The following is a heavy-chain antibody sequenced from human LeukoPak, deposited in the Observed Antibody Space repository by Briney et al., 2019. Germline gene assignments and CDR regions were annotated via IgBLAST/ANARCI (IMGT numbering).Heavy chain of an antibody. CDR3: ARIYDSSAYYVGFDY. V-gene: IGHV4-34*01. J-gene: IGHJ4*02. Sequence: PSETLSLTCAVYGGSFSGYYWSWIRQPPGKGLEWIGDINHSGSTNYNPSLKSRVTISVDTSKNQFSLKLSSVTAADTAVYYCARIYDSSAYYVGFDYWGQGTLVTVSS. CDR1: GGSFSGYY. CDR2: INHSGST. D-gene: IGHD3-22*01.